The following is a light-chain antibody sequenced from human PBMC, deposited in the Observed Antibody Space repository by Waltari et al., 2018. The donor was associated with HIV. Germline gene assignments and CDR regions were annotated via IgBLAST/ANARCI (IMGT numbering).Light chain of an antibody. J-gene: IGKJ1*01. CDR2: WSS. CDR3: QQYFQIPWT. CDR1: QNLLFNTSNY. Sequence: DIVMTQSPDSLSVSLGERATIECKSTQNLLFNTSNYLAWYQQKPGQPPKLLTYWSSVRESGVPDRFSASGSRAAFTLTISSLQAEDVAVYYCQQYFQIPWTFDQGTWVEVK. V-gene: IGKV4-1*01.